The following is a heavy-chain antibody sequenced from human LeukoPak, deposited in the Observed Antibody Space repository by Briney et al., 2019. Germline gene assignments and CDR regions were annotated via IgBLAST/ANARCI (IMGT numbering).Heavy chain of an antibody. J-gene: IGHJ4*02. CDR1: GFTFYDYD. CDR2: INWNGGST. Sequence: GGSLRLSCAASGFTFYDYDMSWVRQAPGKGLEWVSGINWNGGSTGYADSVQGRFTISRDNAKNSLYLQMSSLRAEDTALYYCARAPEWGKYYFDYWGQGTLVTVSS. CDR3: ARAPEWGKYYFDY. V-gene: IGHV3-20*04. D-gene: IGHD3-16*01.